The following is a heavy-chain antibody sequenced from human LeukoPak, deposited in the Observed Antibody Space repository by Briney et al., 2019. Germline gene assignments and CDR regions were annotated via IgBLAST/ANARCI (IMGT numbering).Heavy chain of an antibody. CDR3: ARDRGYSYGATDY. D-gene: IGHD5-18*01. CDR1: GGTFSSYA. J-gene: IGHJ4*02. CDR2: IIPIFGTA. Sequence: ASVKVSCKASGGTFSSYAISWVRQAPGQGLEWMGGIIPIFGTANYAQKFQGRVTITADESTSTAYMELSSLRSEDTDVYYCARDRGYSYGATDYWGQGTLVTVSS. V-gene: IGHV1-69*13.